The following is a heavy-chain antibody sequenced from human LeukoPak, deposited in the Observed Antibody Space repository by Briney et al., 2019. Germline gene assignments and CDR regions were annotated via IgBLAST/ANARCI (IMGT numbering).Heavy chain of an antibody. CDR1: GGSITSTNW. Sequence: KPSGTLSLTCAVSGGSITSTNWWSWVRQPPGKGLEWIGEIYHSGSTNYNSSLKCRVTISVDKSKNQFSLKLSSVTAADTAVYYCARNGGNSDVDDWGQGTLVTVSS. CDR3: ARNGGNSDVDD. J-gene: IGHJ4*02. D-gene: IGHD4-23*01. V-gene: IGHV4-4*02. CDR2: IYHSGST.